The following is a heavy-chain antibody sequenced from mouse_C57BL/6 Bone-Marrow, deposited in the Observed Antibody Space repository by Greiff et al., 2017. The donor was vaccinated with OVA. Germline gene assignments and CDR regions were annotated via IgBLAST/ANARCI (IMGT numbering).Heavy chain of an antibody. Sequence: QVQLQQPGAELVRPGSSVKLSCKASGYTFTSYWMHWVKQRPIQGLEWIGNIDPSDSETHYNQKFKDKATLTVDKSSSTAYMPLSSLTSEDSAVYYCAREGVLPCAYWGQGTLVTVSA. CDR1: GYTFTSYW. J-gene: IGHJ3*01. CDR2: IDPSDSET. CDR3: AREGVLPCAY. V-gene: IGHV1-52*01.